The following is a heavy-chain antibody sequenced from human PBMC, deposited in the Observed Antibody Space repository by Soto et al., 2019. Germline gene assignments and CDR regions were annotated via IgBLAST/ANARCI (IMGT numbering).Heavy chain of an antibody. CDR1: GYTFTNYA. D-gene: IGHD3-10*01. V-gene: IGHV1-3*01. J-gene: IGHJ4*02. CDR3: ARDARGDEAPMDY. CDR2: INAGNGNT. Sequence: ASVKVSCKASGYTFTNYAMHWVRQAPGQRLEWMGWINAGNGNTKYSQKFQGRVTITRDTSASTAYMELSSLRSEGTAVYYCARDARGDEAPMDYWGQRTLVTVSS.